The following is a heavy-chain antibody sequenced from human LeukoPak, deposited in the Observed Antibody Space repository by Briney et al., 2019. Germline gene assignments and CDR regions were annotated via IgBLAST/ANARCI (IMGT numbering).Heavy chain of an antibody. D-gene: IGHD6-13*01. CDR1: GGSIRSNSYY. CDR2: IYHTGPT. Sequence: RPSETLSLTCIVSGGSIRSNSYYWGWIRQPPGKGLEWIGSIYHTGPTYYNPSLKSRVTISLDTSKNQFSLKVTSVTAADTAVYYCAREGTHYSSWYHWFDPWGQGTLVTVSS. V-gene: IGHV4-39*02. CDR3: AREGTHYSSWYHWFDP. J-gene: IGHJ5*02.